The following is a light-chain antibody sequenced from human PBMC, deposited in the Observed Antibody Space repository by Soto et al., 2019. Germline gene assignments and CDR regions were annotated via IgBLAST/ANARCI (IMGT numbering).Light chain of an antibody. V-gene: IGLV2-14*01. J-gene: IGLJ1*01. CDR1: SSDVGGYNY. CDR3: SSYTSSSLYV. Sequence: QSVLTQPASVSGSPGPSITISCTGTSSDVGGYNYVSWYQQHPGKAPKLMIYEVSNRPSGVSNRFSGSKSGNTASLTISGLQAEDEADYYCSSYTSSSLYVFGTGTKLTVL. CDR2: EVS.